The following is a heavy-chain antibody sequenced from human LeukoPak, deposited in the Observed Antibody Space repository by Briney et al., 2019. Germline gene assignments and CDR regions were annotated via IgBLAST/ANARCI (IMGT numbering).Heavy chain of an antibody. CDR3: ARARSSDYCSGGSCYSYPNFDY. CDR2: IYYSGST. CDR1: GGSFSGYY. D-gene: IGHD2-15*01. Sequence: SETLSLTCAVYGGSFSGYYWSWIRQPPGKGLEWIGYIYYSGSTYYNPSLKSRVTISVDTSKNQFSLKLSSVTAADTAVYYCARARSSDYCSGGSCYSYPNFDYWGQGTLVTVSS. V-gene: IGHV4-30-4*01. J-gene: IGHJ4*02.